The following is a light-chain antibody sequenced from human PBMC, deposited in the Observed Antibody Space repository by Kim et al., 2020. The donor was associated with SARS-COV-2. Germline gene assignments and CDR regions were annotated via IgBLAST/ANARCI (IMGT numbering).Light chain of an antibody. CDR2: GAS. V-gene: IGKV3-20*01. J-gene: IGKJ2*01. CDR3: QQYGSSQYT. CDR1: QSVSSSY. Sequence: LSPGERPTLPCRASQSVSSSYLAWYQQNPGQAPRLLIYGASSRATGIPDRFSGSGSGTDFTLTISRLEPEDFAVYYCQQYGSSQYTFGQGTKLEIK.